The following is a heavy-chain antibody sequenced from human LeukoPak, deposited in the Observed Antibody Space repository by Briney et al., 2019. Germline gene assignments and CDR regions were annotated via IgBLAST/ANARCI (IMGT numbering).Heavy chain of an antibody. Sequence: PSETLSLTCTVSGGSISSSSYYWGWIRQPPGKGLEWIGSIYYSGSTYYNPSLKSRVTISVDTSKNQFSLKLSSVTAADTAVYYCARSNGEGIAAAGTGWFDPWGQGTLVTVSS. J-gene: IGHJ5*02. CDR2: IYYSGST. CDR3: ARSNGEGIAAAGTGWFDP. V-gene: IGHV4-39*01. CDR1: GGSISSSSYY. D-gene: IGHD6-13*01.